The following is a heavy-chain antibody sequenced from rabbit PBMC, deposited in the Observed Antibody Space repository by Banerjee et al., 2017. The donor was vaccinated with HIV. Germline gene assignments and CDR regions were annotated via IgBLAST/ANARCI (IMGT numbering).Heavy chain of an antibody. CDR1: GFSFSSSYW. D-gene: IGHD6-1*01. CDR3: ARAPLDYIYGYDGYSYYFNL. Sequence: QSLEESGGDLVKPGASLTLTCTASGFSFSSSYWICWVRQAPGKGLEWIACIYTGSSGSTYYASWAKGRFTISKTSSTTVTLQMTSLTAADTATYFCARAPLDYIYGYDGYSYYFNLWGPGTLVTVS. V-gene: IGHV1S40*01. J-gene: IGHJ4*01. CDR2: IYTGSSGST.